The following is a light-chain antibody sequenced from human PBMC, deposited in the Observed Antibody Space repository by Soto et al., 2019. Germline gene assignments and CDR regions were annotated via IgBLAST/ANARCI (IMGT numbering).Light chain of an antibody. V-gene: IGKV3-20*01. J-gene: IGKJ5*01. CDR1: QSVSSSY. CDR3: QQYGSSPLIT. CDR2: DAS. Sequence: EIVLTQSPGTLSLSPGERATLSCRASQSVSSSYLAWYQQKPGQAPRLLIYDASIRATGIPDRFSGSGSGTYFTLTISRLEPEDFAVYYCQQYGSSPLITFGQGTRLEIK.